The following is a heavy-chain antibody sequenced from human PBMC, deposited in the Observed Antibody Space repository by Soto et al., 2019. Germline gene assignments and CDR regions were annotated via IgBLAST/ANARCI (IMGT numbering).Heavy chain of an antibody. V-gene: IGHV3-74*01. D-gene: IGHD5-12*01. J-gene: IGHJ4*02. Sequence: GGSLRLSCAASGFTFSSYWMHWVRQAPGKGLVWVSRINSDGSSTSYADSVKGRFTISRDNAKNTLYLQMNSLRAEDTAVYYCAREYSGYDFDYWGQGTLVTVSS. CDR1: GFTFSSYW. CDR3: AREYSGYDFDY. CDR2: INSDGSST.